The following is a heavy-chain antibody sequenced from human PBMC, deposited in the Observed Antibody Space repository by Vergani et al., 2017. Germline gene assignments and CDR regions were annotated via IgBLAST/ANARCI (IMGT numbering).Heavy chain of an antibody. CDR2: ISYDGSNK. CDR1: GFTFSSYA. J-gene: IGHJ4*02. CDR3: AGGGKQLVRWDY. Sequence: QVQLVESGGGVVQPGRSLRLSCAASGFTFSSYAMHWVRQAPGKGLEWVAVISYDGSNKYYADSVKGRFTISRDNSKNTLYLQMNSLRAEDTAVYYCAGGGKQLVRWDYWGQGTLVTVSS. V-gene: IGHV3-30-3*01. D-gene: IGHD6-6*01.